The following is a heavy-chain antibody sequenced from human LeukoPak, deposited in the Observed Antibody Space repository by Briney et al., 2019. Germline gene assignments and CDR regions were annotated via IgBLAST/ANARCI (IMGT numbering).Heavy chain of an antibody. CDR3: VKEGGSFLTWFDS. D-gene: IGHD2-15*01. Sequence: GGSLRLSCAASGFTFYNYAMSWVRQAPGKGLEWVSALTDSGDTTYYADSVKGRFTISRDNSKNTLFLQMNSLTAEDTAIYYCVKEGGSFLTWFDSWGQGSLVTVSS. CDR1: GFTFYNYA. V-gene: IGHV3-23*01. J-gene: IGHJ5*01. CDR2: LTDSGDTT.